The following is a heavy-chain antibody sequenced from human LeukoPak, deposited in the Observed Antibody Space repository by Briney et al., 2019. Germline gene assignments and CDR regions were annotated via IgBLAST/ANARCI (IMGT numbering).Heavy chain of an antibody. J-gene: IGHJ4*02. D-gene: IGHD6-25*01. CDR1: GFTFSSYA. CDR3: ARDGLAAEIDY. Sequence: GRSLRLSCAASGFTFSSYAMHWVRQAPGKGLEWVAVISYDGSNKYYADSVKGRFTNSRDNSKNTLYLQMNSLRAEDTAVYYCARDGLAAEIDYWGQGTLVTVSS. V-gene: IGHV3-30-3*01. CDR2: ISYDGSNK.